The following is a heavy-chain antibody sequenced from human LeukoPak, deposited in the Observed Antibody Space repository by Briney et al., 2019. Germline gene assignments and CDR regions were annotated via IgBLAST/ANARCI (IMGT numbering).Heavy chain of an antibody. CDR3: AKGFGPPGSSGSYPGEVC. Sequence: GGSLRLSCTASGFTSSSYGMHWVRQAPGKGLEWVAFIRFDGSDRYYADSVKGRFTISRDNSKNTLYLQMNSLRTEDTAVYYCAKGFGPPGSSGSYPGEVCWGQGTLVTVSS. J-gene: IGHJ4*02. CDR2: IRFDGSDR. D-gene: IGHD1-26*01. CDR1: GFTSSSYG. V-gene: IGHV3-30*02.